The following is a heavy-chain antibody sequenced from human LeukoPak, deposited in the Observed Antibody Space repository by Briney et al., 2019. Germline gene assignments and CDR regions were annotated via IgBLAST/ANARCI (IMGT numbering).Heavy chain of an antibody. CDR1: GDSISISSFY. Sequence: SETLSLTCTVSGDSISISSFYWGWIRQPPGKGLEWIGSIHYSGSTYYNPSLKSRVTISVDTSKNQFSLKLYSVTAADTAVYYCARETRFGGYYFDYWGQGTLVTGSS. CDR2: IHYSGST. V-gene: IGHV4-39*07. CDR3: ARETRFGGYYFDY. D-gene: IGHD3-10*01. J-gene: IGHJ4*02.